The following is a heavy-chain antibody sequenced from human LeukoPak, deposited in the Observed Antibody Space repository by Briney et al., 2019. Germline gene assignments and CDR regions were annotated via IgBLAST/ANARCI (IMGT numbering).Heavy chain of an antibody. CDR3: ARHGSYGSGSYYNNYYGMDV. CDR1: GGSISSYY. J-gene: IGHJ6*02. D-gene: IGHD3-10*01. CDR2: IYYSGST. Sequence: PSETLSLTCTVSGGSISSYYWSWIRQPPGKGLEWIGYIYYSGSTNYNPSLKSRVTISVDTSKNQFSLKLSSVTAADTAVYYCARHGSYGSGSYYNNYYGMDVWGQGTTVTVSS. V-gene: IGHV4-59*08.